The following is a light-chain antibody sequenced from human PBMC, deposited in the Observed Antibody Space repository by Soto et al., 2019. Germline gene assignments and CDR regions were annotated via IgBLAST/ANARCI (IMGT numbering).Light chain of an antibody. CDR2: ATS. J-gene: IGLJ3*02. Sequence: QSVLTQPPSVSGAPGQGVTISCTGSSSNIGAGYDVHWYQQVPGTAPKLLIFATSYRPSGVPDRFSGSKSGTSASLAITGLQAEDAAVYYCQSSDRRLSGSEVFGGGTKVTVL. V-gene: IGLV1-40*01. CDR3: QSSDRRLSGSEV. CDR1: SSNIGAGYD.